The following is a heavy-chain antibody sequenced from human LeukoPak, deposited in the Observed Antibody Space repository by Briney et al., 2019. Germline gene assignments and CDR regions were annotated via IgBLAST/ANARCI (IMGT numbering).Heavy chain of an antibody. Sequence: GASVKVSCKASGYTFTSYDINWVRQATGQGLEWMGWMNPNSGNTGYAQKFQGRVTITRNTSISTAYMELSSLRSEDTAVYYCARDFGGFPRVITPPGGVDYWGQGTLVTVSS. CDR1: GYTFTSYD. CDR2: MNPNSGNT. J-gene: IGHJ4*02. D-gene: IGHD3-10*01. CDR3: ARDFGGFPRVITPPGGVDY. V-gene: IGHV1-8*03.